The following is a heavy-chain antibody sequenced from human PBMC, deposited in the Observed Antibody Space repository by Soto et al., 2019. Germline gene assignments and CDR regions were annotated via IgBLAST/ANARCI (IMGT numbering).Heavy chain of an antibody. CDR3: ARFRYGGNGILTAPFDY. J-gene: IGHJ4*02. D-gene: IGHD4-17*01. V-gene: IGHV4-59*01. CDR1: CGSIISYY. Sequence: SETLSLTCTFSCGSIISYYWSWIRQPPGKGLGWIGYIYYSGSTNYNPSLKSRVTISVDTSKNQFSLKLSSVTAADTAVYYCARFRYGGNGILTAPFDYWGQGTLVTVSS. CDR2: IYYSGST.